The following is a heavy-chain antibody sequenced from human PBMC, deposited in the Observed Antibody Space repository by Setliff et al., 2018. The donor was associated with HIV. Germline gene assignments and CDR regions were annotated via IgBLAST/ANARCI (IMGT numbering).Heavy chain of an antibody. CDR2: INHSGST. CDR1: GYSISSGYY. CDR3: ARGGGYYGSGSYQYYFDY. Sequence: SETLSLTCAVSGYSISSGYYWGWIRQPPGKGLEWIGSINHSGSTNYNPSLKSRVTISVDTSKSQFSLKLSSVTAADTAVYYCARGGGYYGSGSYQYYFDYWGQGTLVTVSS. D-gene: IGHD3-10*01. V-gene: IGHV4-38-2*01. J-gene: IGHJ4*02.